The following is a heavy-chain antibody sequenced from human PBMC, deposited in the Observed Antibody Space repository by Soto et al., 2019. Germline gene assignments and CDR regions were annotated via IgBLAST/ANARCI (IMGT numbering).Heavy chain of an antibody. J-gene: IGHJ6*03. CDR3: ARRAGYDYYYYYMDV. D-gene: IGHD5-12*01. CDR2: TYYSGST. CDR1: GGSISSYY. Sequence: ASETLSLTCTVSGGSISSYYWSWIRQPPGKGLEWIGYTYYSGSTNYNPSLKSRVTISVDTSKNQFSLKLSSVTAADTAVYYCARRAGYDYYYYYMDVWGKGTTVPVSS. V-gene: IGHV4-59*08.